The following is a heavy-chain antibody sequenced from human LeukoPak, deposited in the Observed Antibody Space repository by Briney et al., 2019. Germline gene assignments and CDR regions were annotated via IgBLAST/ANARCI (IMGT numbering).Heavy chain of an antibody. Sequence: GGSRRLSCAASGFTSSGYWMHWFRQAPGKGLVWFSRINSDGSSTRYADSVKGRFTISRDNAKNTLYLQMNSLRAEDTAVYYCARDKGNDDWFDPWGQGTLVTVSS. CDR1: GFTSSGYW. CDR2: INSDGSST. V-gene: IGHV3-74*01. CDR3: ARDKGNDDWFDP. D-gene: IGHD1-1*01. J-gene: IGHJ5*02.